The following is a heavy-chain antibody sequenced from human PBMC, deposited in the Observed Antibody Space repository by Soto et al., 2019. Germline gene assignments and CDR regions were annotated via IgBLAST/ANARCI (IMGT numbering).Heavy chain of an antibody. D-gene: IGHD3-16*01. CDR3: ASTSRGGNYRGYYFDY. CDR2: IIPIFGTA. Sequence: QVQLVQSGAEVKKPGSSVKVSCKASGGTFSSYAISWVRQAPGQGLEWMGGIIPIFGTANYAQKFQGRVTITADKSTTTPYMELRSLRSEDTAVYYCASTSRGGNYRGYYFDYWGQGTLVTVSS. J-gene: IGHJ4*02. CDR1: GGTFSSYA. V-gene: IGHV1-69*06.